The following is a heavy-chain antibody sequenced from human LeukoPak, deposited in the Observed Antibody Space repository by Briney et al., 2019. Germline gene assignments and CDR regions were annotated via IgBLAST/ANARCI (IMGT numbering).Heavy chain of an antibody. CDR3: ARREGSSWRIDY. J-gene: IGHJ4*02. Sequence: GESLKMSCKGSGYSFTSYWIGWVRPLPGKGLDWMGIIYPGDSDPRYSPSFQGQVTISADKAISTAYLQWSSLKASDTAMYYCARREGSSWRIDYWGQGTLVTVSS. D-gene: IGHD6-13*01. V-gene: IGHV5-51*01. CDR2: IYPGDSDP. CDR1: GYSFTSYW.